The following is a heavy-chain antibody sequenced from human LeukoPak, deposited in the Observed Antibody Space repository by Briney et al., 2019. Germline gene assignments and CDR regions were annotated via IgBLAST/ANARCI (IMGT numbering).Heavy chain of an antibody. CDR3: ARAVAVPGTYSWFDP. D-gene: IGHD2-2*01. CDR2: FSASGNS. CDR1: GDSISSDDYY. Sequence: SETLSLTCTVSGDSISSDDYYWSWIRQPAGKGLEWIGRFSASGNSNYNPSLKSRLTISVDTSKNQFSLKLTSVTAADTAVYYCARAVAVPGTYSWFDPWGQGTLVTVSS. J-gene: IGHJ5*02. V-gene: IGHV4-61*02.